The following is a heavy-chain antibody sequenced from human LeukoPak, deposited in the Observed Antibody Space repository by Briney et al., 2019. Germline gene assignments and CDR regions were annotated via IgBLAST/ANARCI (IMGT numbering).Heavy chain of an antibody. CDR1: GGSFSGYY. J-gene: IGHJ4*02. Sequence: SETLSLTCAVYGGSFSGYYWSWIRQPPGKGLEWIGEINHSGSTNYNPSLKSRVTISVDTSKNQFSLKLSSVTAADTAVYYCASRIYDSSGFFDYWGQGTLVTVSS. D-gene: IGHD3-22*01. V-gene: IGHV4-34*01. CDR2: INHSGST. CDR3: ASRIYDSSGFFDY.